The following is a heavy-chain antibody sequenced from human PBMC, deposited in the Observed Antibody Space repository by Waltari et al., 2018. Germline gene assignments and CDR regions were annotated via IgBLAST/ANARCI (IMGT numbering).Heavy chain of an antibody. CDR2: ISWDGTNT. CDR3: VKGRYYDFWSAYPDY. CDR1: GFTFADHA. Sequence: ELQLVESGGAVVQPGGSLRLSCAASGFTFADHAMHWVRQAPGKGLECVCVISWDGTNTYYVDSVKGRFTISRDNSKSTLYLQMSSLRAEDTALYYCVKGRYYDFWSAYPDYWGQGTLVTVSS. D-gene: IGHD3-3*01. J-gene: IGHJ4*02. V-gene: IGHV3-43D*04.